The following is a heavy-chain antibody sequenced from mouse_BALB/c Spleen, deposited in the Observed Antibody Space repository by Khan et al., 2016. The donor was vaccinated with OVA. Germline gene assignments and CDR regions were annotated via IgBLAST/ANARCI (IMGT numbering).Heavy chain of an antibody. D-gene: IGHD1-1*01. Sequence: QVQLKELGPGLVAPSQSLSITCTVSGFSLSNYGVSWVRQPPGKGLEWLGVTWGDGSTNYHSALISRLIITKDNSKRQVFLKLTSLQADDTATYYCAIFTPEYYSMDYWGQGTSVTVS. J-gene: IGHJ4*01. CDR1: GFSLSNYG. CDR2: TWGDGST. CDR3: AIFTPEYYSMDY. V-gene: IGHV2-3*01.